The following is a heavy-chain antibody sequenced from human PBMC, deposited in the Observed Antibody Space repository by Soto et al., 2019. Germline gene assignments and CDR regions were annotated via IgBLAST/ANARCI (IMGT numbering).Heavy chain of an antibody. V-gene: IGHV3-23*01. CDR2: ISISGGNT. CDR1: GLPFSSHA. D-gene: IGHD4-17*01. CDR3: ANEIRPNDY. Sequence: VQLLESGGGLVQPGGSLRLSCAASGLPFSSHAMSWVRQAPGKGLEWVSSISISGGNTYYAVSVRGRFTISRDNSNNTLYLHMNSLTAEDTAIYYCANEIRPNDYWGQGTLVTGSS. J-gene: IGHJ4*02.